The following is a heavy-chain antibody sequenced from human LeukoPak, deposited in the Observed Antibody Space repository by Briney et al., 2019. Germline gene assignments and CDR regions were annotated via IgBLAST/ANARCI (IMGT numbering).Heavy chain of an antibody. Sequence: GGSLRLSCAASGFTFSSYEMNWVRQAPGKGLEWVSYISSSGSTIYYADSVKGRFTISRDNAKNSLYLQMNSLRAEDTAVYYCARDQLELFRYYMDVWGKGTTVTVSS. D-gene: IGHD1-7*01. CDR3: ARDQLELFRYYMDV. J-gene: IGHJ6*03. CDR1: GFTFSSYE. CDR2: ISSSGSTI. V-gene: IGHV3-48*03.